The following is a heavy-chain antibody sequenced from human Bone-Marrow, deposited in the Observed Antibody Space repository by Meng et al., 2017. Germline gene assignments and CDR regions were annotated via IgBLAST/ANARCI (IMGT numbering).Heavy chain of an antibody. Sequence: QVQLVESGGGVVQPGRALRRSCSASGFTFSSYGMHWVRQAPGKGLEWVAVISYDGSNKYYADSVKGRFTISRDNSKNTLYLQMNSLRPEDTAVYYCANSGGKGDSEYFQHWGQGTLVTVSS. CDR1: GFTFSSYG. D-gene: IGHD2-21*02. CDR3: ANSGGKGDSEYFQH. V-gene: IGHV3-30*18. J-gene: IGHJ1*01. CDR2: ISYDGSNK.